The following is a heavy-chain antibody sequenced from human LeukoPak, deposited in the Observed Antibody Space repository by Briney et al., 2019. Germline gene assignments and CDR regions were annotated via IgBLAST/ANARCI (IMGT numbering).Heavy chain of an antibody. CDR2: IDQDGRAK. V-gene: IGHV3-7*01. CDR1: GFTFSRYW. D-gene: IGHD3-16*02. Sequence: GGSLRLSCAASGFTFSRYWMSWVRQAPGKGLEWVANIDQDGRAKYYVDSVEGRFTVSRDNAESSLYLQMNSLRAEDTAVYYCARDGERGELSLYMDYWGQGTLVTVSS. J-gene: IGHJ4*02. CDR3: ARDGERGELSLYMDY.